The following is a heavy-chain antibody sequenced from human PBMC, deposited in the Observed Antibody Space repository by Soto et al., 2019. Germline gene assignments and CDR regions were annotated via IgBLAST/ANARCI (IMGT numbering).Heavy chain of an antibody. J-gene: IGHJ4*02. V-gene: IGHV4-39*01. Sequence: PSETLSLTCTVSGDSISSSNHYWGWIRQPPGKGLEWIGNIFYSGSTYYNPSLKSRVTVSVDTSKNQFSLRLISVTAADTAVYYCATQVSGPAYSFDYWGQGALVTVSS. CDR2: IFYSGST. CDR3: ATQVSGPAYSFDY. CDR1: GDSISSSNHY. D-gene: IGHD1-20*01.